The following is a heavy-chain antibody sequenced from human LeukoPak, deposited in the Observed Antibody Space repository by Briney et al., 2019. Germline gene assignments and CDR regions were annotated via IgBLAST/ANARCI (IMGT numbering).Heavy chain of an antibody. J-gene: IGHJ4*02. CDR3: ARGTYYYDSSGYYRFDY. D-gene: IGHD3-22*01. CDR2: INPNSGGT. CDR1: GYTFTGYY. V-gene: IGHV1-2*02. Sequence: ASVTVSCKASGYTFTGYYMHWVRQAAGQGLEWMGWINPNSGGTNYAQKFQGRVTMTRDTSISTAYMELSRLRSDDTAVYYCARGTYYYDSSGYYRFDYWGQGTLVTVSS.